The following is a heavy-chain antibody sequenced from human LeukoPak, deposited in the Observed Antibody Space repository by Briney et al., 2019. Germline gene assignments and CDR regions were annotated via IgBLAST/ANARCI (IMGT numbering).Heavy chain of an antibody. CDR3: AKGGKWDVTPFDY. Sequence: GGSLRLSCAASGFTFTSYSMNWVRQAPGKGLEWVSTISGGGGSTYYADSVKGRFTISRDNSKNTLYLQVNGLRAEDTAVYYCAKGGKWDVTPFDYWGQGTLVTASS. V-gene: IGHV3-23*01. D-gene: IGHD1-26*01. CDR2: ISGGGGST. J-gene: IGHJ4*02. CDR1: GFTFTSYS.